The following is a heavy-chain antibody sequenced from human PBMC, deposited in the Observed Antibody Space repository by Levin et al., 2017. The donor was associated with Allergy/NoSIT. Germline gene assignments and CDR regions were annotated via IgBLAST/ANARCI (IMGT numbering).Heavy chain of an antibody. D-gene: IGHD2-15*01. CDR1: GDSSTRYW. CDR2: IYLGDSEI. Sequence: KPGGSLRLSCKGSGDSSTRYWIGWVRQMPGKGLEWMGIIYLGDSEIRYSPSFQGQVIISADKSITTAYLQLDSLKASDTAIYYCVISDCGYCSGGSTLGFDSWGRGTLVTVSS. V-gene: IGHV5-51*01. CDR3: VISDCGYCSGGSTLGFDS. J-gene: IGHJ5*01.